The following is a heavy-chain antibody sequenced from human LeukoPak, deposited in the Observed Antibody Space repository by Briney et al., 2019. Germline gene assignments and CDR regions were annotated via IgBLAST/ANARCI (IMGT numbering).Heavy chain of an antibody. D-gene: IGHD1-26*01. V-gene: IGHV3-33*01. Sequence: GGSLRLSCAASGFTFSSYGMHWVRQAPGKGLEWVAVIWYDGSNKYYADSVKGRFTISRDNSKNTLYLQMISLRAEDTAVYYCARDGNAGAIDYWGQGTLVTVSS. J-gene: IGHJ4*02. CDR3: ARDGNAGAIDY. CDR2: IWYDGSNK. CDR1: GFTFSSYG.